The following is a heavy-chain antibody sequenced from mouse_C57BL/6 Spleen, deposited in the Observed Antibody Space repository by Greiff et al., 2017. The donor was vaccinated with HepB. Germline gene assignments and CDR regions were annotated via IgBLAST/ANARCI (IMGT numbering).Heavy chain of an antibody. CDR1: GYTFTSYW. Sequence: QVQLQQPGAELVMPGASVKLSCKASGYTFTSYWMHWVKQRPGQGLEWIGEIDPSDSYTNYNQKFKGKSTLSVDKSSSTAYMQLSSLTSEDSAVYYCARDGRDYWGQGTTLTVSS. D-gene: IGHD2-3*01. V-gene: IGHV1-69*01. CDR3: ARDGRDY. CDR2: IDPSDSYT. J-gene: IGHJ2*01.